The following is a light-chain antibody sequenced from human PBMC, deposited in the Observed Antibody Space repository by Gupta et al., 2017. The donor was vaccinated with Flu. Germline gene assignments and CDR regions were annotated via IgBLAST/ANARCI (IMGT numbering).Light chain of an antibody. CDR3: LQHNNFLPWT. Sequence: DIQMTQSPSSLSASVGDRVTITCRASQDIRSDLEWYQQKPGEAPKRLIYAASRLQSGVPSRFSGTGSGTEFTLTISSLQPEDFATYYCLQHNNFLPWTFGQGTRVEFK. V-gene: IGKV1-17*01. CDR2: AAS. J-gene: IGKJ1*01. CDR1: QDIRSD.